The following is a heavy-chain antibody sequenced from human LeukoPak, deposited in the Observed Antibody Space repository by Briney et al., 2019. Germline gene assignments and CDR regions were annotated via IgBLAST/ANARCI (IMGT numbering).Heavy chain of an antibody. CDR3: ARDSGSYIPFFDY. J-gene: IGHJ4*02. CDR1: GFTFSSYG. CDR2: ISGSGGST. D-gene: IGHD1-26*01. Sequence: GGSLRLSCAASGFTFSSYGMSWVRQAPGKGLEWVSAISGSGGSTYYADSVKGRFTISRDNSKNTLYLQMNSLRAEDTAVYYCARDSGSYIPFFDYWGQGTLVTVSS. V-gene: IGHV3-23*01.